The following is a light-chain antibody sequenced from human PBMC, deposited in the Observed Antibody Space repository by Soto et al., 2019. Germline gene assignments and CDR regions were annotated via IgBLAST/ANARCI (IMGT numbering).Light chain of an antibody. J-gene: IGLJ1*01. CDR1: SSDVGSYDY. CDR3: CAYSTSGTQV. Sequence: QSVLTQPASVSGSPGQSITFSCTGTSSDVGSYDYVSWHQQHPGKAPKLIIYDVNNRPSGVPSRFSGSKSGNTASLTISGLQTEDEADYYCCAYSTSGTQVFGTGTKLTVL. V-gene: IGLV2-14*03. CDR2: DVN.